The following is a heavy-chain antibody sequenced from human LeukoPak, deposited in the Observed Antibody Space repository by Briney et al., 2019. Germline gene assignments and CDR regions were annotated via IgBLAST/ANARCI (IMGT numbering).Heavy chain of an antibody. CDR2: IYPGDSDT. CDR1: GYSFTSYW. J-gene: IGHJ4*02. D-gene: IGHD3-3*01. V-gene: IGHV5-51*01. CDR3: ARQLLSDFWSGSPFDY. Sequence: LGESLKISCKGSGYSFTSYWIGWVRQMPGKGLEWMGIIYPGDSDTRYSPSFQGQVTISADKSISTAYLQWSSLKASDTAMYYCARQLLSDFWSGSPFDYWGQGTLVTVSS.